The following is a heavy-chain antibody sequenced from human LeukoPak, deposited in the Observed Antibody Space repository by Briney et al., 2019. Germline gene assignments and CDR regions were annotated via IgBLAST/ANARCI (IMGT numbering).Heavy chain of an antibody. D-gene: IGHD6-13*01. V-gene: IGHV3-48*03. CDR3: ARDAKTIAAAVTGDDAFDI. CDR2: ISSSGSTI. J-gene: IGHJ3*02. Sequence: GGSLRLSCAASGFTFSSYEMNWVRQAPGKGLEWVSYISSSGSTIYYADSVKDRFTISRDNAKNSLYLQMNSLRAEDTAVYYCARDAKTIAAAVTGDDAFDIWGQGTMVTVSS. CDR1: GFTFSSYE.